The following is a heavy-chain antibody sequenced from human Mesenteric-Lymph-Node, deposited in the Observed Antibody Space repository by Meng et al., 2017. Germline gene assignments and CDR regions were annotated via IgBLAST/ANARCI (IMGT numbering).Heavy chain of an antibody. CDR1: GGSISSYY. J-gene: IGHJ4*02. CDR3: ARAEDYGSGPFDY. D-gene: IGHD3-10*01. V-gene: IGHV4-59*01. Sequence: SETLSLTCTVSGGSISSYYWSWIRQPPGKGLEWIGYIYYSGSTNYNPSLTSRVTISVDTSKNQFSLKLSSVTAADTAVYYCARAEDYGSGPFDYWGQGTLVTVSS. CDR2: IYYSGST.